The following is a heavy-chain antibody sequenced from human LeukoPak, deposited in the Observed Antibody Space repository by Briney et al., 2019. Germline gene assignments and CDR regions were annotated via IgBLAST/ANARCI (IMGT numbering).Heavy chain of an antibody. CDR1: GYTFTGYY. V-gene: IGHV1-2*02. CDR2: INPNSGGT. D-gene: IGHD1-26*01. Sequence: ASVTVSFKASGYTFTGYYMHWVRQAPGQGLERMGWINPNSGGTNYAQKFQGRVTMTRDTSISTAYMELSRLRSDDTAVYYCARARRSVGADYWGQGTLVTVSS. CDR3: ARARRSVGADY. J-gene: IGHJ4*02.